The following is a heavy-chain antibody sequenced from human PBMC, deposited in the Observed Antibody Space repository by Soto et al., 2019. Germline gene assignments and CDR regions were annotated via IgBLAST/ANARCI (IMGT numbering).Heavy chain of an antibody. CDR2: IKSKTDGGTT. D-gene: IGHD2-2*01. CDR1: GFTFSSYS. V-gene: IGHV3-15*01. J-gene: IGHJ6*02. Sequence: PGGSLRLSCAASGFTFSSYSMNWVRQAPGKGLEWVGRIKSKTDGGTTDYAAPVKGRFTISRDDSKNTLYLQMNSLKTEDTAVYYCTAPNQGYCSSTSCSGYYGMDVWGQGTTVTVSS. CDR3: TAPNQGYCSSTSCSGYYGMDV.